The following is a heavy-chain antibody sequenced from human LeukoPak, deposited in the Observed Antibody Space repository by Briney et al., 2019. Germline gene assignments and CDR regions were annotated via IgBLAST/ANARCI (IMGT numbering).Heavy chain of an antibody. J-gene: IGHJ3*02. D-gene: IGHD1-1*01. CDR1: GFTFSSYS. CDR3: ARDLRGQRFVGFDI. V-gene: IGHV3-21*01. Sequence: PGGSLRLSCAASGFTFSSYSMNWVRQAPGKGLEWVSSISSSSSYIYYADSVKGRFTISRDNAKNSLYLQMNSLRDEDTAVYYCARDLRGQRFVGFDIWGQGTMVTVSS. CDR2: ISSSSSYI.